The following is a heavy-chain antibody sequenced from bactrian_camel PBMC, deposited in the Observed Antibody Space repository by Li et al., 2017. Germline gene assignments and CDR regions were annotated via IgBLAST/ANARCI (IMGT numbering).Heavy chain of an antibody. CDR1: GYPHRNLC. CDR2: ISIRGERT. Sequence: HVQLVESGGGSVQSGGSVTLSCVVSGYPHRNLCVGWYRRNIEASSKEREGVAGISIRGERTWYVDSVKDRFIISRDTANGTVHLQMNDLKFEDSATYYCAADASGHLCQTGRRYRNIILGRGTQVTVS. D-gene: IGHD1*01. J-gene: IGHJ4*01. V-gene: IGHV3S54*01.